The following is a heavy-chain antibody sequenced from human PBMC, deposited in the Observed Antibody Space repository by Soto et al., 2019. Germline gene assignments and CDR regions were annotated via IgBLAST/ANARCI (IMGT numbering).Heavy chain of an antibody. CDR3: AKEKRHSGYIIDY. D-gene: IGHD5-12*01. Sequence: GSLRLSCEASGFTFSSYGMHWVRQAPGKGLEWVTFVSYEGSNKYYADSVKGRFTISKDNSKNTLDLQMNSLRAEDTAVYYCAKEKRHSGYIIDYWGQGTVVTVSS. CDR2: VSYEGSNK. CDR1: GFTFSSYG. J-gene: IGHJ4*02. V-gene: IGHV3-30*18.